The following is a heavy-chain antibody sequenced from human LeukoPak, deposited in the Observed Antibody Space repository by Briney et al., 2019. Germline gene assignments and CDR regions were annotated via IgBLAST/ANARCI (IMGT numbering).Heavy chain of an antibody. V-gene: IGHV3-30*02. D-gene: IGHD3-22*01. CDR2: IRYDGTKK. Sequence: PGGSLRLSCAASGFTFSTYGMHWVRQAPGTGLEWVAFIRYDGTKKYYADSLKGRFTIYRDNSKNTLYLQMNSLRAEDTAVYYCAKISGYYPFEYWGQGTLVTVSS. J-gene: IGHJ4*02. CDR3: AKISGYYPFEY. CDR1: GFTFSTYG.